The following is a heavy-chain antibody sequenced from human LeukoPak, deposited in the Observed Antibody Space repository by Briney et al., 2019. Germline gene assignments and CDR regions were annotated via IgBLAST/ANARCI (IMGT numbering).Heavy chain of an antibody. Sequence: GGSLRLSCAASGFTFSSYGMHWVRQAPGKGLEWVAVISYDGSNKYYADSVKGRFTISRDNSKNTLYLQMNSLRAEDTAVYYCAKGGNDPGHYSDYWGQGTLVTVSS. J-gene: IGHJ4*02. CDR3: AKGGNDPGHYSDY. V-gene: IGHV3-30*18. CDR1: GFTFSSYG. CDR2: ISYDGSNK. D-gene: IGHD1-1*01.